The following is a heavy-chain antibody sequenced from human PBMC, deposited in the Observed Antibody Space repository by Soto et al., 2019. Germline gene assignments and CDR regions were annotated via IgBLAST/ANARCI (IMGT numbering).Heavy chain of an antibody. J-gene: IGHJ6*02. Sequence: SGPTLVNPTQTLTLTCTFSGFSLSTGGVGVGWIRQPPGKALEWLARIDWDDDKYYSTSLKTRLTISKDTSKNQVVLTMTNMDPVDTATYYCARMSSIAARQAYYYYGMDVWGQGTTVTVSS. V-gene: IGHV2-70*11. D-gene: IGHD6-6*01. CDR1: GFSLSTGGVG. CDR3: ARMSSIAARQAYYYYGMDV. CDR2: IDWDDDK.